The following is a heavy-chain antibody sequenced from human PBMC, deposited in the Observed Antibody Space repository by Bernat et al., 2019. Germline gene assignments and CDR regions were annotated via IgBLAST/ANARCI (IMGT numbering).Heavy chain of an antibody. CDR3: ARDLGEGTRFDY. V-gene: IGHV3-15*07. CDR2: IKNKRDGGTS. D-gene: IGHD3-16*01. J-gene: IGHJ4*02. Sequence: EGYLEESGGGLAKPGESLRLSCVVSGVNFIDSWMNWVRQAPGKGLEWVGRIKNKRDGGTSDYAAPVKGRFIISRDDSTNTLYLQMNSLRAEDTAVYYCARDLGEGTRFDYWGQGTLVTVSS. CDR1: GVNFIDSW.